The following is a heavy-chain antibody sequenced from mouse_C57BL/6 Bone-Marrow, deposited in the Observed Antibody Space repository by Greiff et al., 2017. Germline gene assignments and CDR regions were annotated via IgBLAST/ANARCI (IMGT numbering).Heavy chain of an antibody. CDR2: SSNKANGYTT. Sequence: EVQRVESGGGLVQPGGSLSLSCAASGFTFTDYYMSWVRQPPGTALEWLGFSSNKANGYTTEYSSSVKGRFTISRDNSQSILYLQLNALRAEDSATDYFARLGTTRDYWGQGTSVTVSS. V-gene: IGHV7-3*01. CDR1: GFTFTDYY. CDR3: ARLGTTRDY. D-gene: IGHD2-3*01. J-gene: IGHJ4*01.